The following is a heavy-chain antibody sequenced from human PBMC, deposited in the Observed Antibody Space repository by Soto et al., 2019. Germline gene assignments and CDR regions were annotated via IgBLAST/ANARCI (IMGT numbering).Heavy chain of an antibody. CDR2: INHSGST. V-gene: IGHV4-34*01. Sequence: SETLSLTCAVYGGSFSGYYWSWIRQPPGKGLEWIGEINHSGSTNYNPSLKSRVTISVDTSKNQFSLKLSSVTAADTAVYYCARDRRSQSSSWYAHPFDYWGQGTLVTVSS. CDR3: ARDRRSQSSSWYAHPFDY. D-gene: IGHD6-13*01. CDR1: GGSFSGYY. J-gene: IGHJ4*02.